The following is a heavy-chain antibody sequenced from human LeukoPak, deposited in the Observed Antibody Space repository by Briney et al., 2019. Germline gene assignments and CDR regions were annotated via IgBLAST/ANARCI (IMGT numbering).Heavy chain of an antibody. CDR1: GFTFSSYS. CDR3: AHSSDFDY. J-gene: IGHJ4*02. CDR2: ITSSSGDI. D-gene: IGHD3-22*01. V-gene: IGHV3-21*01. Sequence: GGSLRLSCAASGFTFSSYSMNWVRQAPGKGLEWVSSITSSSGDIYYSDSVKGRFTTSRDNAKNSLYLQMNSLRDEDTAVYYCAHSSDFDYWGQGTLVTVSS.